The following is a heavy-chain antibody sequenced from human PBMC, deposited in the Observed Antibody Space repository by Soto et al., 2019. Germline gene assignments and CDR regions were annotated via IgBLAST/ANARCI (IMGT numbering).Heavy chain of an antibody. D-gene: IGHD2-2*01. CDR3: ARGRRGGYCSSTSCYSVDY. CDR1: GFTFSDYY. J-gene: IGHJ4*02. CDR2: ISSSSSYT. Sequence: QVQLVESGGGLVKPGGSLRLSCAASGFTFSDYYMSWIRQAPGKGLEWVSYISSSSSYTNYADSVKGRFTISRDNAKNSLYLQMNSLRAEDTAVYYCARGRRGGYCSSTSCYSVDYWGQGTLFTVSS. V-gene: IGHV3-11*05.